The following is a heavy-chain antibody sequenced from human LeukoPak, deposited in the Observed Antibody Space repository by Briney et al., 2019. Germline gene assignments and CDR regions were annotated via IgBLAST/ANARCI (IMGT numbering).Heavy chain of an antibody. CDR3: ARGSPYALGWFDY. CDR1: GGTFSSYA. CDR2: IIPILGIA. Sequence: AVKVSCKASGGTFSSYAISWVRQAPGQGLEWMGRIIPILGIANYAQKLQGRVTMTTDTSTSTAYMELRSLRSDDTAVYYCARGSPYALGWFDYWGQGTLVTVSS. V-gene: IGHV1-69*04. D-gene: IGHD4-23*01. J-gene: IGHJ4*02.